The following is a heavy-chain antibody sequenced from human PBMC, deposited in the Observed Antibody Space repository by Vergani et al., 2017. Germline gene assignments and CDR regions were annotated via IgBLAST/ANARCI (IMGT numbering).Heavy chain of an antibody. Sequence: VQLVESGGGLVKPGGSLRLSCAASGFTFSSYSMSWVRQAPGKGLEWVSVIYSGGSTYYADSVKGRFTISRANSKNTLYLQMNSLRAEDTAVYYCARVPYYYYGMDVWGQGTTVTVSS. CDR2: IYSGGST. CDR1: GFTFSSYS. J-gene: IGHJ6*02. V-gene: IGHV3-66*01. CDR3: ARVPYYYYGMDV.